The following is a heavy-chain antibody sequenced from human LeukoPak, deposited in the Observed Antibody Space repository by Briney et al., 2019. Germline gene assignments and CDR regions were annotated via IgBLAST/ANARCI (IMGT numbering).Heavy chain of an antibody. J-gene: IGHJ6*02. V-gene: IGHV1-18*01. CDR3: ARVPIAVAGGKYYYYGMDV. CDR1: GYTFTSYG. CDR2: ISAYNGNT. Sequence: ASVKVSCKASGYTFTSYGISWVRQAPGQGLEWMGWISAYNGNTNYAQKLRGRVTMTTDTSTSTAYMELRSLRSDGTAVYYCARVPIAVAGGKYYYYGMDVWGQGTTVTVSS. D-gene: IGHD6-19*01.